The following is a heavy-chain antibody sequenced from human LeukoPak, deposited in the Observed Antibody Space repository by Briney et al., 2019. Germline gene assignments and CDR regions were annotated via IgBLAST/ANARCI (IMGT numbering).Heavy chain of an antibody. CDR3: ASGGYPDSFDY. CDR1: GGSISSSSYY. CDR2: IYTSGST. V-gene: IGHV4-61*02. D-gene: IGHD3-16*01. Sequence: PSETLSLTCTVSGGSISSSSYYWGWIRQPAGKGLEWIGRIYTSGSTNYNPSLKSRVTMSVDTSKNQFSLKLSSVTAADTAVYYCASGGYPDSFDYWGQGTLVTVSS. J-gene: IGHJ4*02.